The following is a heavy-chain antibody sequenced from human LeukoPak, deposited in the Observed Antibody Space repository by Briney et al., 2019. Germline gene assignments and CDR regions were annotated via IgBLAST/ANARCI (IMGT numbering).Heavy chain of an antibody. CDR1: GYTFTGYY. CDR2: INPNSGGT. CDR3: ARERTAAAGTFDP. V-gene: IGHV1-2*06. D-gene: IGHD6-13*01. J-gene: IGHJ5*02. Sequence: ASVKVSCKASGYTFTGYYMHWVRQAPGQGLEWMGRINPNSGGTNYALKFQGRVTMTRDTSISTAYMELSRLRSDDTAVYYCARERTAAAGTFDPWGQGTLVTVSS.